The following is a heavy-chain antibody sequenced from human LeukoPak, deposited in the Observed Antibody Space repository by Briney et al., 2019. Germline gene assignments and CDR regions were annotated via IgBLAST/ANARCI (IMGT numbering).Heavy chain of an antibody. D-gene: IGHD4-11*01. CDR3: ARDWSSKYPYYYGMDV. V-gene: IGHV3-30-3*01. CDR2: ISYDGSNK. Sequence: GGSLRLSCAASGFTLSSYALHWVRQAPGKGLKWVAVISYDGSNKYYADSVKGRFTISRDNSKITLYLQMNSLRAGDTAVYYCARDWSSKYPYYYGMDVWGQGTTVTVSS. CDR1: GFTLSSYA. J-gene: IGHJ6*02.